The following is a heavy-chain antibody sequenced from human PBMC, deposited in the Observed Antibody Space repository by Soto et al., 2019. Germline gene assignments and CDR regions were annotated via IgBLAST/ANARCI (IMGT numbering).Heavy chain of an antibody. J-gene: IGHJ6*02. CDR2: IYHSGST. CDR3: ARDRKWIQLDYYYGMDV. CDR1: GGSISSSNW. V-gene: IGHV4-4*02. D-gene: IGHD1-1*01. Sequence: QVQLQESGPGLVKPSGTLSLTCAVSGGSISSSNWWSWVRQPPGKGLEWIGEIYHSGSTNYNQSLQSRVTISVDKSKNRFSLKLSSVTAADTAVYYCARDRKWIQLDYYYGMDVWGQGTTVTVSS.